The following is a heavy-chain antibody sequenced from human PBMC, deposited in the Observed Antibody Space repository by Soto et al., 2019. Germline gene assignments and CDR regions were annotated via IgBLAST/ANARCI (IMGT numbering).Heavy chain of an antibody. CDR1: GYTFTCYY. V-gene: IGHV1-2*04. Sequence: ASVKVSCKASGYTFTCYYMHWVRQAPGQGLEWMGWINPNSGGTKYAQKFQDWVTMTRDTSINTAYMELSRLRSDDTATYYCARGVYGDPNEAYDKWGEGTLVTXSS. D-gene: IGHD4-17*01. CDR3: ARGVYGDPNEAYDK. J-gene: IGHJ4*02. CDR2: INPNSGGT.